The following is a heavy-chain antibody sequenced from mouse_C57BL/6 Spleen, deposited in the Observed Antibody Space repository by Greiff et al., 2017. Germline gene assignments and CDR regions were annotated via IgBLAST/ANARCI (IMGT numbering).Heavy chain of an antibody. V-gene: IGHV5-17*01. CDR2: ISSGSSTI. D-gene: IGHD2-5*01. CDR1: GFTFSDYG. Sequence: EVKLVESGGGLVKPGGSLKLSCAASGFTFSDYGMHWVRQAPEKGLEWVAYISSGSSTIYYADTVKGRFSISRDNATNTLFLHMTSLRSEDTAMYYCARPREPYYSNHCYFDVWGTGTTVTVSS. CDR3: ARPREPYYSNHCYFDV. J-gene: IGHJ1*03.